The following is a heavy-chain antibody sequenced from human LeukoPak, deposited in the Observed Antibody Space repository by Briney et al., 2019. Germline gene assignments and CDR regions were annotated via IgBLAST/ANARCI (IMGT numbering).Heavy chain of an antibody. J-gene: IGHJ4*02. CDR3: AREGGFYCSSTSCYGLDY. CDR2: IYYSGST. CDR1: GGSISSGNYY. Sequence: SETLSLTCTVSGGSISSGNYYWSWIRQPPGKGLEWIGYIYYSGSTYYNPSLKSRVTISVDTSKNQFSLTLSSVTAADTAAYYCAREGGFYCSSTSCYGLDYWGQGTLVTVSS. D-gene: IGHD2-2*01. V-gene: IGHV4-30-4*08.